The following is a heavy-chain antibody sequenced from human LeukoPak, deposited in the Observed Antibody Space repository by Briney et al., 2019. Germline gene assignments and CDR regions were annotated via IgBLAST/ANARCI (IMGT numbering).Heavy chain of an antibody. V-gene: IGHV3-53*01. D-gene: IGHD3-10*01. CDR3: ARDCGVRGRERKAFDY. Sequence: GGSLRLSCAVSGFTVSSNYMTWVRQAPGKGLEWVSVIYSDDSTYGGSTYYADSVKGRFTISRDNAKNSLYLQMNSLRAEDTAVYYCARDCGVRGRERKAFDYWGQGTLVTVSS. J-gene: IGHJ4*02. CDR2: IYSDDSTYGGST. CDR1: GFTVSSNY.